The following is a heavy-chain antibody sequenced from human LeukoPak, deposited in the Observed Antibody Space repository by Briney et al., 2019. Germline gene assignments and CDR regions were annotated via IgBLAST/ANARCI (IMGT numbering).Heavy chain of an antibody. CDR1: GGSISSGDYY. CDR3: AREGAALGY. Sequence: PSETLSLTCTVSGGSISSGDYYWRWIRQPPGTGLEWIGYIYYSGSTYYNPSLKSRVTISVDTSKNQFSLKLSSVTAADTAVYYCAREGAALGYWGQGTLVTVSS. J-gene: IGHJ4*02. V-gene: IGHV4-30-4*01. D-gene: IGHD6-6*01. CDR2: IYYSGST.